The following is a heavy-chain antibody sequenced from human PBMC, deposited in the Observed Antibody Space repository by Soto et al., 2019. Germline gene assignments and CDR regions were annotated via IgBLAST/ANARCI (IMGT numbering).Heavy chain of an antibody. CDR2: ISGSGGST. V-gene: IGHV3-23*01. CDR3: AKGVRTRYYYDSSGCIDY. CDR1: GFTFSSYA. J-gene: IGHJ4*02. D-gene: IGHD3-22*01. Sequence: GGSVRLSCAASGFTFSSYAMSWVRQAPGKGLEWVSAISGSGGSTYYADCVKGRFTISRDNSKNTLYLKMNSLRAEDTAVYYCAKGVRTRYYYDSSGCIDYWGQGTLVTVSS.